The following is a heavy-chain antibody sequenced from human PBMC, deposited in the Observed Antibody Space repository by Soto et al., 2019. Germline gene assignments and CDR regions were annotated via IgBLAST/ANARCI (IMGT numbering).Heavy chain of an antibody. V-gene: IGHV3-9*01. CDR2: ISWNSGSI. CDR3: AKAVEYSDSPIDY. J-gene: IGHJ4*02. Sequence: PGGSMRLSCAASGFTFDYYVMHWVRQTPGKGLEWVSGISWNSGSIGYADSVKGRFTISRDNARNSLYLQMNSLRAEDTALYYCAKAVEYSDSPIDYWGQGTLVTVSS. D-gene: IGHD4-17*01. CDR1: GFTFDYYV.